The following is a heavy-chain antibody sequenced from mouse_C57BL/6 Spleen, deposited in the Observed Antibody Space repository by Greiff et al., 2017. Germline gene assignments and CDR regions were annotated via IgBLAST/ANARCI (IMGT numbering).Heavy chain of an antibody. Sequence: QVQLQQPGAELVRPGTSVKLSCKASGYTFTSYWMHWVKQRPGQGLEWIGVIDPSDSYTNYNQKFKGKATLTVDTSSSTAYMQLSSLTSEDSAVXYCASFTTVVADYYAMNYWDRGASVTVSS. CDR2: IDPSDSYT. V-gene: IGHV1-59*01. D-gene: IGHD1-1*01. CDR1: GYTFTSYW. CDR3: ASFTTVVADYYAMNY. J-gene: IGHJ4*01.